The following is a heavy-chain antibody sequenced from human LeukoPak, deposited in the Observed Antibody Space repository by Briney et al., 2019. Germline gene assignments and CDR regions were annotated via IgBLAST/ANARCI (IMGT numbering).Heavy chain of an antibody. CDR3: ARNPYGDSRGYYYYMDV. CDR2: ISSNGGST. J-gene: IGHJ6*03. Sequence: GGSLRLSCAASGFTFSSYAMHWVRQAPGKGLEYVSAISSNGGSTYYANSVKGRFTISRDNSKNTLYLQMGSLRAEDMAVYYCARNPYGDSRGYYYYMDVWGKGTTVTVSS. CDR1: GFTFSSYA. D-gene: IGHD4-17*01. V-gene: IGHV3-64*01.